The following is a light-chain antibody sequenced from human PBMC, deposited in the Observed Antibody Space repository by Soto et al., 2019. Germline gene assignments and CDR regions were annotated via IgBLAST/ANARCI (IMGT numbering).Light chain of an antibody. Sequence: EIVLTQSPVTLSLSPGERATLSCRASQSVSSSYLAWYQQKPGQAPRLLIYGASSRATGIPDRFSGSGSGTDFTLTISRLEPEDFAVYYCQQYRNTFGGGTKAEIK. J-gene: IGKJ4*01. CDR3: QQYRNT. V-gene: IGKV3-20*01. CDR1: QSVSSSY. CDR2: GAS.